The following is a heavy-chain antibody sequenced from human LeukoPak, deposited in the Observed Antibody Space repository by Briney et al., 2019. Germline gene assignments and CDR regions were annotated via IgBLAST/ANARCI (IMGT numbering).Heavy chain of an antibody. V-gene: IGHV5-51*01. D-gene: IGHD4-17*01. Sequence: GESLKISCKTSGYRFTNYWIGWVRQMPGKGLEWMGIIYPGNSDIRYSPSFQGQVTISADKSITTAYLQWRSLKASDTAMYYCARWGTVTRFVVDYWGQGTLVTVSS. CDR1: GYRFTNYW. J-gene: IGHJ4*02. CDR3: ARWGTVTRFVVDY. CDR2: IYPGNSDI.